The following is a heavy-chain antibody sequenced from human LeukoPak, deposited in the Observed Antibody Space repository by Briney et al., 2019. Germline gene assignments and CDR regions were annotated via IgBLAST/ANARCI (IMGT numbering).Heavy chain of an antibody. J-gene: IGHJ4*02. V-gene: IGHV4-31*03. CDR3: ARGAVGATTGWDY. CDR2: IYYSGST. CDR1: GGSISSGGYY. Sequence: KSSETLSLTCTVSGGSISSGGYYWSWIRQHPGKGLEWIGYIYYSGSTYYNPSLKSRVTISVDTSKNQFSLKLSSVTAADTAVYYCARGAVGATTGWDYWGQGTLVTVSS. D-gene: IGHD1-26*01.